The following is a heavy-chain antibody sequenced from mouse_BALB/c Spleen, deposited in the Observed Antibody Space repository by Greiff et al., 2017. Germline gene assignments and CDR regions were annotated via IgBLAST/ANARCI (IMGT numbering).Heavy chain of an antibody. V-gene: IGHV1-87*01. CDR1: GYTFTSYW. D-gene: IGHD1-1*01. J-gene: IGHJ4*01. Sequence: VQLQQSGAELARTGASVKLSCKASGYTFTSYWMQWVKQRPGQGLEWIGAIYPGDGDTRYTQKFKGKATLTADKSSSTAYMQLSSLASEDSAVYYCASDYYGSSYYAMDYWGQGTSVTVSS. CDR2: IYPGDGDT. CDR3: ASDYYGSSYYAMDY.